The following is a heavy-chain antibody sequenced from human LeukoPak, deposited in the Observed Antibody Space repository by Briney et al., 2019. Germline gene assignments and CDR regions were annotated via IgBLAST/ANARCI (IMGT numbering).Heavy chain of an antibody. CDR1: GYTFTGYY. D-gene: IGHD6-19*01. CDR2: INPNSGGT. J-gene: IGHJ4*02. V-gene: IGHV1-2*02. CDR3: ARLIAVAGIGHREKTPETGNDFDY. Sequence: ASVKVSCKASGYTFTGYYMHWVRQAPGQGLEWMGWINPNSGGTDYAQKFQGRVTMTRDTSISTAYMELSRLRSDDTAVYYCARLIAVAGIGHREKTPETGNDFDYWGQGTLVTVSS.